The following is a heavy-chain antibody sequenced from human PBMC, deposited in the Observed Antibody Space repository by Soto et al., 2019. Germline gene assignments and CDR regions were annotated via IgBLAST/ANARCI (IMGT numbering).Heavy chain of an antibody. CDR1: GFTFSSYS. CDR2: ISSSSSYI. V-gene: IGHV3-21*01. CDR3: ARGTPLGATVTTGNYYYYGMDV. D-gene: IGHD4-17*01. J-gene: IGHJ6*02. Sequence: GSLRLSCAASGFTFSSYSMNWVRQAPGKGLEWVSSISSSSSYIYYADSVKGRFTISRDNAKNSLYLQMNSLRAEDTAVYYCARGTPLGATVTTGNYYYYGMDVWGQGTTVTVSS.